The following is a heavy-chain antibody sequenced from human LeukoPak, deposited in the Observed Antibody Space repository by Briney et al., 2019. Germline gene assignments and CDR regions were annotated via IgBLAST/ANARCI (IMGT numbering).Heavy chain of an antibody. CDR1: DFTFRSHW. CDR2: IIGDGNSI. D-gene: IGHD2-8*01. J-gene: IGHJ4*02. Sequence: GGSLRLSCATSDFTFRSHWMHWVRQAPGKGLVWVSRIIGDGNSISYADSVKGRFTISRDNAKNTLYLQMNSLRAEDTAVYYCASDLMEPGPILWGQGTLVTVSS. V-gene: IGHV3-74*01. CDR3: ASDLMEPGPIL.